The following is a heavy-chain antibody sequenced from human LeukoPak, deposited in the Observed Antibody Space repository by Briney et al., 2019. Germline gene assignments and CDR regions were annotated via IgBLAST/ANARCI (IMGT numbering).Heavy chain of an antibody. J-gene: IGHJ4*02. CDR3: ARRSGGSKYFDF. D-gene: IGHD3-16*01. V-gene: IGHV4-34*01. CDR1: GGSFSGYY. Sequence: SETLSLTCAVYGGSFSGYYWSWIRQPPGKGLEWIGEINHSGSTNYNPSLKSRVTISVDTSKNQFSLKLSSVTAADTAVYYCARRSGGSKYFDFWGQGTLVTVSS. CDR2: INHSGST.